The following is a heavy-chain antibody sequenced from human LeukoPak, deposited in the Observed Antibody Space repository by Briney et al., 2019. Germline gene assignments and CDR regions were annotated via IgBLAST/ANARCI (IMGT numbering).Heavy chain of an antibody. CDR3: ARVDIAVAGTWYIDY. D-gene: IGHD6-19*01. Sequence: PSETLSLTCTVAGGSISSSSYYWGWIRQPPGKGLEWIGSIYYSGSTNYNPSLKSRVTVSVDTSKNQFSLKLSSVTAADTAVYYCARVDIAVAGTWYIDYWGQGTLVAVSS. J-gene: IGHJ4*02. V-gene: IGHV4-39*07. CDR1: GGSISSSSYY. CDR2: IYYSGST.